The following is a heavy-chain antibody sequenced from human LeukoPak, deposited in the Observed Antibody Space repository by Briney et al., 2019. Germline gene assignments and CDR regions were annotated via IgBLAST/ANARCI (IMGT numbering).Heavy chain of an antibody. CDR3: ARDPTTQTFDY. CDR1: GYTFTSYR. Sequence: ASVKVSCKASGYTFTSYRISWVRQAPGQGLEWMGWISTYNGNTNYAQKLQGRVTMTTDTSTTTAYMELRSLTSDDTAVYYCARDPTTQTFDYWGQGTLVTVSS. CDR2: ISTYNGNT. J-gene: IGHJ4*02. V-gene: IGHV1-18*01. D-gene: IGHD4-11*01.